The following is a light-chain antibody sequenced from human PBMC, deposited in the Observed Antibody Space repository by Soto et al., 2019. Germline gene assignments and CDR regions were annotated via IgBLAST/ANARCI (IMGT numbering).Light chain of an antibody. V-gene: IGKV1-8*01. CDR3: QQCYSLPLT. CDR2: GAS. CDR1: QGINSY. J-gene: IGKJ1*01. Sequence: IRMTQSPSSLSASTGDRVTITCRASQGINSYLAWYQQKPGQAPNLLIFGASTWQSGVPSRFSGSGSGTEFTLTISSLQSEDFATYYCQQCYSLPLTFGQGTKVEIK.